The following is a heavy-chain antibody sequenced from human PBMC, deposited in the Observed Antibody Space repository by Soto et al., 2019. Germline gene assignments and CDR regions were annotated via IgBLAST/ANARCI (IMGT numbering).Heavy chain of an antibody. D-gene: IGHD2-2*01. CDR2: IYYSGNT. J-gene: IGHJ4*02. V-gene: IGHV4-59*13. Sequence: ASETLSLTCSVSGGSINSYYWSWIRQSPGKGLEWIGFIYYSGNTNYNPSLKSRVTMSVDTSKNQFSLKLSSVTAADTAVYYCARVRGYCSSTSCLNFDYWGQGTLVTVSS. CDR1: GGSINSYY. CDR3: ARVRGYCSSTSCLNFDY.